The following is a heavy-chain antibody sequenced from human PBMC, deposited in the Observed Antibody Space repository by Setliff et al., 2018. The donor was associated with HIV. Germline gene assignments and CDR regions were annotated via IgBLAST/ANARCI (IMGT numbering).Heavy chain of an antibody. D-gene: IGHD6-19*01. CDR1: GGSFSGYY. V-gene: IGHV4-34*01. Sequence: TSETLSLTCAVYGGSFSGYYWSWIRQTPGKGLAWIGEINHSGITKYNPSLKRRVTISVDTSKNQFSLKLRSVTAADTAVYYCARVPGYSRGTSYMDVWGKGTTVTVSS. J-gene: IGHJ6*03. CDR2: INHSGIT. CDR3: ARVPGYSRGTSYMDV.